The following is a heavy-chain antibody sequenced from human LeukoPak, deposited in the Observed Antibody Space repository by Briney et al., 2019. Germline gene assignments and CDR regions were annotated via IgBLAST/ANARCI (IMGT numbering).Heavy chain of an antibody. CDR3: ASSRGYDVGGYFDY. CDR1: GYTFTSYA. CDR2: ISTYNGNT. Sequence: ASVKVSCKASGYTFTSYAISWVRQAPGQGLEWMGWISTYNGNTNYAQKLQGRVTMTTDTSTSTAYMELSSLRSEDTATYYCASSRGYDVGGYFDYWGQGTLVTVSS. V-gene: IGHV1-18*01. D-gene: IGHD5-12*01. J-gene: IGHJ4*02.